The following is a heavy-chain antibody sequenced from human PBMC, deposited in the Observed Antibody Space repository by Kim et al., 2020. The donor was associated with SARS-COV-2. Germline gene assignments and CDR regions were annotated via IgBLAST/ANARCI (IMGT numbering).Heavy chain of an antibody. CDR1: GFTFSSYG. J-gene: IGHJ6*02. V-gene: IGHV3-30*18. D-gene: IGHD2-15*01. CDR3: AKFYHPIYVVGGMDV. CDR2: ISYDGSNK. Sequence: GGSLRLSCAASGFTFSSYGMHWVRQAPGKGLEWVAVISYDGSNKYYADSVKGRFTISSDNSKNTLYLQMNSLRAEDTAVYDCAKFYHPIYVVGGMDVWGXXTTXTXSS.